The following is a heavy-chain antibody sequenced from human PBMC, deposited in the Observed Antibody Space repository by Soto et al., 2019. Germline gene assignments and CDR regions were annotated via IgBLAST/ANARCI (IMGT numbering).Heavy chain of an antibody. Sequence: EVQLVESGGGLVQPGGSLRLSCAASGFTFSSYSMNWVRQAPGKGLEWVSYFSSSSSTIYYADSVKGRFTISRDNAKNSLYLHMNSLGAEDTAVYYCARYSGYGACGLLSLDYWGQGTLVTVSS. J-gene: IGHJ4*02. V-gene: IGHV3-48*01. CDR1: GFTFSSYS. CDR3: ARYSGYGACGLLSLDY. CDR2: FSSSSSTI. D-gene: IGHD5-12*01.